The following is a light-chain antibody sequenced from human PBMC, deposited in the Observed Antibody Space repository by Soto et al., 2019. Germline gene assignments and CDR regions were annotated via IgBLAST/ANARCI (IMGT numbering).Light chain of an antibody. V-gene: IGKV1-5*03. CDR2: KAS. CDR1: ENVNSW. Sequence: DIQMTQSPSTLSASVGDRVTISCRASENVNSWVAWHQQKPGRAPKLLIYKASSLESGVPSRFSGSGFGTEFTLTISSLQTDDFATYYCQQYNGHPLTFGGGTKVEIK. J-gene: IGKJ4*01. CDR3: QQYNGHPLT.